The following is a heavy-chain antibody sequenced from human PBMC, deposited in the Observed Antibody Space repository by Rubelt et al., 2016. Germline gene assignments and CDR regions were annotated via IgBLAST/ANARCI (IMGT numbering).Heavy chain of an antibody. CDR3: ASASVG. V-gene: IGHV3-48*03. CDR1: GFTFSSYE. J-gene: IGHJ4*02. Sequence: EVQLVESGGGLVRPGGSLRVSCVASGFTFSSYEMTWVRQAPGKGLQWVSHIIGPNNVFYTDSVKGRFTISRDNAKNSLYLQMDSLRVEETAVCYCASASVGWGQGTVVTVSS. CDR2: IIGPNNV. D-gene: IGHD6-6*01.